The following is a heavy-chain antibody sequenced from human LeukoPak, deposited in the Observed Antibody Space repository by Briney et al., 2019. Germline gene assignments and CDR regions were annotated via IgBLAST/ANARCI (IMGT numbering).Heavy chain of an antibody. J-gene: IGHJ1*01. V-gene: IGHV4-61*02. CDR2: IYTSGST. CDR1: GGSFRSGSYF. D-gene: IGHD3-22*01. Sequence: PSQTLSLTCSVSGGSFRSGSYFWNWIRQPAGQGLEWIGRIYTSGSTNYNPSLQSRVTISVDTSKNQFSLRLSSVTAADTALYYCASSGYYLGTPKFQHWGQGTLVSVSS. CDR3: ASSGYYLGTPKFQH.